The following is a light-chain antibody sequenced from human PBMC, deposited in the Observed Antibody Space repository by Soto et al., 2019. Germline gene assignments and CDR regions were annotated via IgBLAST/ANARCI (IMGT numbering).Light chain of an antibody. V-gene: IGLV2-14*03. CDR3: SSYTTSSTVV. Sequence: QSALTQPASVSGSPGQSITISCTGSSSDVGGYDYVCWYQQYPGKAPKLIIYAVTDRPSGVSNRFSGSKSGNTASLIISGLQAEDEADYYCSSYTTSSTVVFGGGTKVNVL. CDR2: AVT. CDR1: SSDVGGYDY. J-gene: IGLJ2*01.